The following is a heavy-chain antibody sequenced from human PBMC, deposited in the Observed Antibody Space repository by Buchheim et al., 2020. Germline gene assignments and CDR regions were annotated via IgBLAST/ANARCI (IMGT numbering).Heavy chain of an antibody. CDR2: ISYDGSNK. J-gene: IGHJ4*02. D-gene: IGHD6-19*01. V-gene: IGHV3-30*18. Sequence: QVQLVESGGSVVQPGRSLRLSCAASGFTFSSYGMHWVRQAPGKGLEWVAVISYDGSNKYYADSVKGRFTISRDNSKNTLYLQMNSLRAEDTAVYYCAKGEVVYSSGWDFDYWGQGTL. CDR3: AKGEVVYSSGWDFDY. CDR1: GFTFSSYG.